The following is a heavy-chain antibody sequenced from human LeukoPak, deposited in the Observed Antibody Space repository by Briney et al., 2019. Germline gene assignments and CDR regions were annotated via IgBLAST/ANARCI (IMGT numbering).Heavy chain of an antibody. CDR3: ARDSGFWTFEP. CDR2: VYRSRSA. CDR1: GGSISGGSDY. D-gene: IGHD3/OR15-3a*01. J-gene: IGHJ5*02. V-gene: IGHV4-61*02. Sequence: SETLSVTCTVSGGSISGGSDYWSWIRQSAGEGLEWVGRVYRSRSANYNPSLKSRLTMAVDTSKHQISLKLTSVTAADTAVYYCARDSGFWTFEPWGQGAWSPSPQ.